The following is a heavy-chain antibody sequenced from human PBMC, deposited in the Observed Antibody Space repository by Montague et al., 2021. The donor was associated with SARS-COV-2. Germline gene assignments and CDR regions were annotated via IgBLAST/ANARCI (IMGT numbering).Heavy chain of an antibody. V-gene: IGHV4-34*01. CDR3: ASGIYPSGSYYNRYYYGLNI. CDR2: INHSANT. D-gene: IGHD3-10*01. J-gene: IGHJ6*02. CDR1: GGSLSGYY. Sequence: SETLSLTCAVYGGSLSGYYWSWIRQPPAKGLEWIGEINHSANTKYNPSLKSPVTISIDTSKNQFSLKMTSVTAADTAAYYCASGIYPSGSYYNRYYYGLNIWGPGTMVTVSS.